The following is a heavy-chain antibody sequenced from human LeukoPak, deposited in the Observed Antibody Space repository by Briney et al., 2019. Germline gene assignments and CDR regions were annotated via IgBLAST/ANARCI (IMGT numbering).Heavy chain of an antibody. J-gene: IGHJ6*03. CDR1: GYSISSGYY. Sequence: SETLSLTCTVSGYSISSGYYWGWIRQPPGKGLEWIGSIYHSGSTYYNPSLKSRVTISVDTSKNQFSLKLSSVTAADTAVYYCARQRLVPYYYYYYMDVWGKGTTVTISS. D-gene: IGHD3-9*01. V-gene: IGHV4-38-2*02. CDR2: IYHSGST. CDR3: ARQRLVPYYYYYYMDV.